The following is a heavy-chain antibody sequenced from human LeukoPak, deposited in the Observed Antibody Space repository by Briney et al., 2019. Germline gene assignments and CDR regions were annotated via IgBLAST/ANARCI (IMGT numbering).Heavy chain of an antibody. CDR1: GYTFTSYG. CDR3: ARVSSPLQYNWFDP. J-gene: IGHJ5*02. CDR2: MNPNSGGT. Sequence: ASVKVSCKASGYTFTSYGISWVRQAPGQGLEWMGRMNPNSGGTNYAQKFQGRVTMTRDTSISTAYMELSRLRSDDTAVYYCARVSSPLQYNWFDPWGQGTLVTVSS. D-gene: IGHD4-11*01. V-gene: IGHV1-2*06.